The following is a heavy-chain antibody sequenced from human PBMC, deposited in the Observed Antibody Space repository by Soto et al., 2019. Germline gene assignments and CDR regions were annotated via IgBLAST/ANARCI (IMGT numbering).Heavy chain of an antibody. D-gene: IGHD2-15*01. J-gene: IGHJ4*02. CDR2: INHSGST. Sequence: SETLSLTCAVYGGSFSGYYWSWIRQPPGKGLEWIGEINHSGSTNYNPSLKSRVTISVDTSKNQFSLKLSSVTAADTAVYYCARGREGYCSGGSCYSDYWGQGTLVTVS. CDR3: ARGREGYCSGGSCYSDY. V-gene: IGHV4-34*01. CDR1: GGSFSGYY.